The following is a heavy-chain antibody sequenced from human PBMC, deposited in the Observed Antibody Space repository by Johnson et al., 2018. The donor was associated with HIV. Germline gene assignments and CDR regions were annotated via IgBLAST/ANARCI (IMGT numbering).Heavy chain of an antibody. D-gene: IGHD1-26*01. V-gene: IGHV3-30*03. CDR1: GFTFSSYA. J-gene: IGHJ3*02. CDR3: TSDRVWIVGATGAFDI. CDR2: ISYDGSNK. Sequence: QVQLVESGGGVVQPGRSLRLSCAASGFTFSSYAMHWVRQAPGKGLEWVAIISYDGSNKYYADSVKGRFTISRDNAKNSLYLQMNSLRAEDTALYYCTSDRVWIVGATGAFDIWGQGTMVTVSS.